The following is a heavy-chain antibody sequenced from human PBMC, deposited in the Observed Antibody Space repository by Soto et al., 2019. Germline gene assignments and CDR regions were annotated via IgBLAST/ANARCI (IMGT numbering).Heavy chain of an antibody. CDR1: GFTFDNYA. Sequence: EVQLVESGGGLVQPGRSLRLTCAASGFTFDNYAMNWVRQAPGKGLEWVSGITWSSATIGYADSVKGRFTISRDNAKNCQYLQMNRLRPEDTALYYCIKDIRNTDYTYYGLDVWGQGTPVTVAS. CDR2: ITWSSATI. CDR3: IKDIRNTDYTYYGLDV. V-gene: IGHV3-9*01. D-gene: IGHD1-1*01. J-gene: IGHJ6*02.